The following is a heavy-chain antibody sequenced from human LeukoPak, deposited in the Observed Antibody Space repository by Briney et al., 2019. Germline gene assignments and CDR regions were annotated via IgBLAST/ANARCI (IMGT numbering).Heavy chain of an antibody. J-gene: IGHJ5*02. CDR3: ARNWAHDYSNYGSRGWFDP. Sequence: GSSVKVSCKASGGTFSSYAISWVRQAPGQGLEWMGWISAYNGNTNYAQKLQGRVTMTTDTSTSTAYMELRSLRSDDTAVYYCARNWAHDYSNYGSRGWFDPWGQGTLVTVSS. D-gene: IGHD4-11*01. V-gene: IGHV1-18*01. CDR2: ISAYNGNT. CDR1: GGTFSSYA.